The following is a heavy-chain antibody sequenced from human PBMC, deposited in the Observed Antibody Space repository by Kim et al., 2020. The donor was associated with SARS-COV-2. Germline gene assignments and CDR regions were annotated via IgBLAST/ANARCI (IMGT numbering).Heavy chain of an antibody. Sequence: GGCLRLSCAASGFTFSNYAMDWVRQAPGKGLEWVSYISSSSSTIEYADSVKGRFTIARDNAKNSLYLQMNGLRDEDTAVYYCVRDSAHGDYAEVLYWGQGTLVTVSS. V-gene: IGHV3-48*02. CDR1: GFTFSNYA. D-gene: IGHD4-17*01. CDR2: ISSSSSTI. J-gene: IGHJ4*02. CDR3: VRDSAHGDYAEVLY.